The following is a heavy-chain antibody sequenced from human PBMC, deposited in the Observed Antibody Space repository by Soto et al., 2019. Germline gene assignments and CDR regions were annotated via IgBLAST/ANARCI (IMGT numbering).Heavy chain of an antibody. CDR2: IWYDGSNK. V-gene: IGHV3-33*01. Sequence: PVGSLRLSCAASGFTFSSYGMHWVCQAPGKGLEWVAVIWYDGSNKYYADSVKGRFTISRDNSKNTLYLQMNSLRAEDTAVYYCARTQITAVGATAGYGMDVWGQGTTVTVSS. CDR1: GFTFSSYG. J-gene: IGHJ6*02. D-gene: IGHD1-26*01. CDR3: ARTQITAVGATAGYGMDV.